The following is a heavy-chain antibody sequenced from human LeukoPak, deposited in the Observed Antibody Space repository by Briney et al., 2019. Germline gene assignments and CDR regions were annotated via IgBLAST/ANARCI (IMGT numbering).Heavy chain of an antibody. CDR3: AKDHWDY. Sequence: GRSLRLSCAASGFTFSNYGIHWVRQAPGKGLEWVALIWYDGSNKFYADSVKGRFTISRDNSKNTLYLQMSSLRAEDTAVYYCAKDHWDYWGQGTLVTVSS. D-gene: IGHD1-1*01. CDR2: IWYDGSNK. V-gene: IGHV3-33*06. J-gene: IGHJ4*02. CDR1: GFTFSNYG.